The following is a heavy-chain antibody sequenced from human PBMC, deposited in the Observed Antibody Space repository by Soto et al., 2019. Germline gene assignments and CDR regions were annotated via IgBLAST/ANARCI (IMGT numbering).Heavy chain of an antibody. Sequence: PGGSLRLSCAASGFTFSSYSMNWVRQAPGKGLEWVSSVSGSSSYIYYADSVKGRFTISRDNAKNSLYLQMTSLRAEDTAVYYCAKGDYYDSSGPDYWGQGTLVTVSS. CDR1: GFTFSSYS. J-gene: IGHJ4*02. CDR3: AKGDYYDSSGPDY. D-gene: IGHD3-22*01. CDR2: VSGSSSYI. V-gene: IGHV3-21*04.